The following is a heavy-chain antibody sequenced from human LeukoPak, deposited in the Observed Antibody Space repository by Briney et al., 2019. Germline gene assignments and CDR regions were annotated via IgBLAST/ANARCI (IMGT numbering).Heavy chain of an antibody. Sequence: GRSLRLSCAASGFTFSNYGIHWVRQAPGKGLEGLALISYDGSNKYYADSVKGRFTIARDNSKNTLYLQMSSLQTEDTAVYYCAPDEGGDYVGLDYWGQGTLVTVSS. D-gene: IGHD4-17*01. V-gene: IGHV3-30*03. CDR3: APDEGGDYVGLDY. CDR2: ISYDGSNK. CDR1: GFTFSNYG. J-gene: IGHJ4*02.